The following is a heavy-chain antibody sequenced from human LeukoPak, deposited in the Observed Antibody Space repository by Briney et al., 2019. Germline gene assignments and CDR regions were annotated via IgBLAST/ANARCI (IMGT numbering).Heavy chain of an antibody. J-gene: IGHJ5*02. Sequence: GGSLRLSCAASGFTFSNAWMSWVRQAPGKGLEWVGRIKTKTDGGITDYAAPVKGRFTFSRDDSKNTLYLQMNSLKTEDTAVYYCTTKYSGSFSWGQGTLVTVSS. CDR2: IKTKTDGGIT. CDR3: TTKYSGSFS. CDR1: GFTFSNAW. D-gene: IGHD1-26*01. V-gene: IGHV3-15*01.